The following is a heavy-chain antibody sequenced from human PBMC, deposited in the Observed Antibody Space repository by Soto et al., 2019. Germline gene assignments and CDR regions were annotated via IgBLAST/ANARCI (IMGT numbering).Heavy chain of an antibody. J-gene: IGHJ3*01. CDR2: IYWSGDE. V-gene: IGHV2-5*01. CDR3: ARGLATLPVFAFDV. CDR1: GFSFSTSGVG. D-gene: IGHD6-6*01. Sequence: SGPTLVNPTQTLTLTCSFSGFSFSTSGVGVGWVRQPPGKALEWLALIYWSGDEHYRPSLKSRLTITKDTSKNQVVLMMTNMDPVDTATYYCARGLATLPVFAFDVWGQGTTVTVSS.